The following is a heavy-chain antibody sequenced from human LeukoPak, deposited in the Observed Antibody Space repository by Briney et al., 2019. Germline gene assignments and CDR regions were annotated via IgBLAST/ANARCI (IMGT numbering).Heavy chain of an antibody. J-gene: IGHJ4*02. CDR2: ISYDGSNK. D-gene: IGHD2-21*02. CDR1: GFTFSSYA. V-gene: IGHV3-30*04. Sequence: PERSLRLSCAASGFTFSSYAMHWVRQAPGKGLEWVAVISYDGSNKYYADSVKGRFTISRDNSKNTLYLQMNSLRAEDTAVYYCAREIVVVTANFDYWGQGTLVTVSS. CDR3: AREIVVVTANFDY.